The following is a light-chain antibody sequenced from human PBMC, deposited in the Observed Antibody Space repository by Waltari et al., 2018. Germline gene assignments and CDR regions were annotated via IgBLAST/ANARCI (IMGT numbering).Light chain of an antibody. Sequence: EIVLTQSPATLSLSPGERASPSCRASQSVDTYLAWYQQKPGQAPRLLIYDASNRATGIPARFSGSGSGTDFTLTISSLEPEDFAVYYCRQRSNWVTFGGGTKVEIK. J-gene: IGKJ4*01. CDR3: RQRSNWVT. V-gene: IGKV3-11*01. CDR2: DAS. CDR1: QSVDTY.